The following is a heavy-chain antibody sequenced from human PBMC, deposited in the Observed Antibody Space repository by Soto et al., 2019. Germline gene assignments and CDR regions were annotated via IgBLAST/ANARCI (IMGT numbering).Heavy chain of an antibody. CDR2: INHSGST. CDR1: GGSFSGYY. CDR3: ARGGPNKSRYYGMAV. V-gene: IGHV4-34*01. J-gene: IGHJ6*02. Sequence: SETLSLTCAVYGGSFSGYYRSWIRQPPGKGLEWIGEINHSGSTNYNPSLKSRVTISVDTSKNQFSLKLSSVTAADTAVYYCARGGPNKSRYYGMAVWGQGTTVTVSS.